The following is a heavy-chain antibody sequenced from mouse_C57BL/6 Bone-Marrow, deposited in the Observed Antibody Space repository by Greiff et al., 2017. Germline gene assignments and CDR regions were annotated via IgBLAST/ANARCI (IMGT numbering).Heavy chain of an antibody. Sequence: EVQLVESGGGLVQPGGSLKLSCAASGFTFSDYYMYWVRQTPEKRLEWVAYISNGGGSTYYPDTVKGRFTISRDNAKNTLYLQMSRLKSEDTAMYYCARGLEKTYYGSRVYAMDYWGQGTSVTVSS. CDR1: GFTFSDYY. CDR2: ISNGGGST. J-gene: IGHJ4*01. V-gene: IGHV5-12*01. D-gene: IGHD1-1*01. CDR3: ARGLEKTYYGSRVYAMDY.